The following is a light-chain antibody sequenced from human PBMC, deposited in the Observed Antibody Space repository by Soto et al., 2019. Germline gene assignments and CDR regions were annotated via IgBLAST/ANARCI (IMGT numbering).Light chain of an antibody. V-gene: IGLV1-47*01. CDR2: RDN. CDR3: SSHNTIGTLQV. CDR1: TSNIEKFY. J-gene: IGLJ1*01. Sequence: QAVVTQPPSASATPGQRVTISCSGSTSNIEKFYVYWYQQLPGTAPKLLVYRDNQRPSGVPDRFSGSKSGNTASLTISGLQAEDEADYYCSSHNTIGTLQVFGPGTKLTVL.